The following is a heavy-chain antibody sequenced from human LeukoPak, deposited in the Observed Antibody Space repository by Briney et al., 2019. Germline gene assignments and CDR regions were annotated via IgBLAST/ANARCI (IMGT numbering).Heavy chain of an antibody. CDR1: GFTFSDYY. J-gene: IGHJ4*02. CDR3: ARAGQSDY. CDR2: ISGGSRTI. V-gene: IGHV3-11*01. Sequence: GGSLRLSCAAPGFTFSDYYMNWIRQAPGKGLEWVSSISGGSRTINYADSVKGRFTTSRDNAKNSLFLQVNSLRAEDTAVYYCARAGQSDYWGQGTLVTVSS.